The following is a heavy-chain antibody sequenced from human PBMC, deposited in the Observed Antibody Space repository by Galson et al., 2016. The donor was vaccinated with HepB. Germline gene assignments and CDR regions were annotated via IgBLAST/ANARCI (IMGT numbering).Heavy chain of an antibody. V-gene: IGHV3-74*01. D-gene: IGHD1-7*01. J-gene: IGHJ4*02. CDR3: ARDGGLGTPFDC. Sequence: SLRLSCAASGFTVGNNYMSWVRQAPGKGLEWVSRIRNDETTSVIGRFTISRDNAKNTLYLEMNGLRAEDTAVYYCARDGGLGTPFDCWGQGTLVTVSS. CDR1: GFTVGNNY. CDR2: IRND.